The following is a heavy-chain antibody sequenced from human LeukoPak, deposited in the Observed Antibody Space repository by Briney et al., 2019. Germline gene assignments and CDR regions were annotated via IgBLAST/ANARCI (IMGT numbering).Heavy chain of an antibody. CDR2: IYRGGST. V-gene: IGHV3-53*01. D-gene: IGHD6-13*01. Sequence: GGSLRLSCAASEFTVSSNYMSWVREAPGQGVEWVSIIYRGGSTYYADSVKGRFTISRKNTKNTLSLQMNSRRAEDKAVYYCARDSGSSIGDHWGQGTLVTVSS. CDR1: EFTVSSNY. J-gene: IGHJ4*02. CDR3: ARDSGSSIGDH.